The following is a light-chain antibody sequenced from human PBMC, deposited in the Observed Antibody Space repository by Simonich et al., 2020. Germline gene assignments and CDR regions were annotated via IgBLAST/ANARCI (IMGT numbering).Light chain of an antibody. Sequence: QSALTQPASVSGSPGQSITISCTGTSSDVGGYNSVSWYQQHPGKAPKLMIYDVSKRPSGGSNRFSGSKSGNTASLTISGLQAEDEADYYCCSYAGSYTYVFGTGTKVTVL. CDR3: CSYAGSYTYV. CDR1: SSDVGGYNS. V-gene: IGLV2-14*01. J-gene: IGLJ1*01. CDR2: DVS.